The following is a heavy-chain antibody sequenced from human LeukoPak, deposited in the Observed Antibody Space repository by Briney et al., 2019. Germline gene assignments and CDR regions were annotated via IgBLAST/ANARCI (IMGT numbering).Heavy chain of an antibody. CDR1: GFTFISDW. CDR3: AKWGSGLSGWYH. Sequence: GGSLRLSCAVSGFTFISDWMSWVRQAPGKGLEWVANIKQDGSDKYYVDSVKGRFTISRDNAKNSLYLQMNSLRADETAVYYCAKWGSGLSGWYHWGQGTLVTVSS. CDR2: IKQDGSDK. D-gene: IGHD3-16*01. V-gene: IGHV3-7*02. J-gene: IGHJ5*02.